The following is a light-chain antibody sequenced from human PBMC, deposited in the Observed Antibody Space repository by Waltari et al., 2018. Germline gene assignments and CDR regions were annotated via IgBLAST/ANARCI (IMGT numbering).Light chain of an antibody. CDR2: DAS. CDR1: QRVSSY. CDR3: QQRSNWPPRLT. J-gene: IGKJ4*01. Sequence: EIVLTQSPATLSLSPGERAPLSCRASQRVSSYLDWYQQKPGQAPRLLIYDASNRATGIPARFSGSGAGTDVTLTISSLEPEDFAVYYCQQRSNWPPRLTFGGGTKVEIK. V-gene: IGKV3-11*01.